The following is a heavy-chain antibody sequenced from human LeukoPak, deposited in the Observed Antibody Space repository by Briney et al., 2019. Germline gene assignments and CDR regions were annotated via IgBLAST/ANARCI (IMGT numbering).Heavy chain of an antibody. CDR3: ARVLRYFDWLPYYFDC. D-gene: IGHD3-9*01. V-gene: IGHV1-18*01. Sequence: GASVKVSCKASGYTFTSYGISWVRQAPGQGLEWMGWISAYNGNTNYAQKLQGRVTMTTDTSTSTAYMELRSLRSDDTAVYYCARVLRYFDWLPYYFDCWGQGPRSPSPQ. CDR2: ISAYNGNT. CDR1: GYTFTSYG. J-gene: IGHJ4*02.